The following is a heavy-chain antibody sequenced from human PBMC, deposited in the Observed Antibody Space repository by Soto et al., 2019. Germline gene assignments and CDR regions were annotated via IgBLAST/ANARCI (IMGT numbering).Heavy chain of an antibody. V-gene: IGHV3-7*01. J-gene: IGHJ4*02. CDR2: INQDGSES. CDR1: GRTLSSYW. D-gene: IGHD2-2*01. CDR3: ARPARECSSPGCAN. Sequence: EVQLVESGGGLVQPGGSLRLSCVVSGRTLSSYWMSWVRQAPGKGLEWVANINQDGSESYYVDSVKGRFTISRDNAKNSLYLQMTSLRAEDTAVYYCARPARECSSPGCANWGQGTLVTVSS.